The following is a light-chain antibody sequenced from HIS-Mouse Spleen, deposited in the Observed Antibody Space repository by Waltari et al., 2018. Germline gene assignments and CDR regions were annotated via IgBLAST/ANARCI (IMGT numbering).Light chain of an antibody. CDR2: EVS. J-gene: IGLJ2*01. CDR3: SSYTSSSFNVV. V-gene: IGLV2-8*01. Sequence: QSALTQPPSASGSPGQSVTISCTGTSSDVGGYNYVPWYQQHPGKAPKLMIYEVSKRPSGVPDRFSGSKSGNTASLTISGLQAEDEADYYCSSYTSSSFNVVFGGGTKLTVL. CDR1: SSDVGGYNY.